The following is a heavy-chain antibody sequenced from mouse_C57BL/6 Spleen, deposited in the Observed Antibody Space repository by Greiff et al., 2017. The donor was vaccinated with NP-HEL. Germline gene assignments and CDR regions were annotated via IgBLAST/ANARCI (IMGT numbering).Heavy chain of an antibody. Sequence: VQLQQPGTELVKPGASVKLSCKASGYTFTSYWMHWVKQRPGQGLEWIGNINPSNGGTNYNGKFKGKATLTADKSSSTAYMQLSSLTSEDSAVYFCARRGGSSYGYFDVWGTGTTVTVSS. CDR3: ARRGGSSYGYFDV. CDR2: INPSNGGT. D-gene: IGHD1-1*01. CDR1: GYTFTSYW. J-gene: IGHJ1*03. V-gene: IGHV1-53*01.